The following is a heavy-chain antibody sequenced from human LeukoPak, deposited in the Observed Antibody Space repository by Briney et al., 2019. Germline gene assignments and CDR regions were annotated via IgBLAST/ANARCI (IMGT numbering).Heavy chain of an antibody. J-gene: IGHJ4*02. CDR3: ARVGATRTFYFDY. D-gene: IGHD1-26*01. CDR2: ISGSGGST. Sequence: PGGSLRLSCAASGFTFSSYAMSWVRQAPGKGLVWVSAISGSGGSTYYADSVKGRFTISRDNSKNTLYLQMNSLRAEDTAVYYCARVGATRTFYFDYWGQGTLVTVSS. CDR1: GFTFSSYA. V-gene: IGHV3-23*01.